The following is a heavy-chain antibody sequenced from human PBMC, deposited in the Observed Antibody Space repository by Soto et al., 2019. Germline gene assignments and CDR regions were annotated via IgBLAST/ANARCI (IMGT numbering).Heavy chain of an antibody. J-gene: IGHJ4*02. CDR1: GFTFDNYA. D-gene: IGHD3-9*01. CDR2: ISGSGGTT. Sequence: EVQLLQSGGGLVQPGGSLRLSCAASGFTFDNYAMSWVRQAPGKGLEWVSLISGSGGTTYYADSVKGRFTISRDNSKNPLYLQMNSLRGEDTAVYYCAKGSFDVLTGYQDYWGQGTLVTVSS. V-gene: IGHV3-23*01. CDR3: AKGSFDVLTGYQDY.